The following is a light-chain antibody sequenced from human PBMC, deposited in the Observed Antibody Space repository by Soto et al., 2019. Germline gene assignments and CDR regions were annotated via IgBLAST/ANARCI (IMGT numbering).Light chain of an antibody. CDR1: TSDVGGYIY. Sequence: TQPASVSGSPGQSISISCTGTTSDVGGYIYVPRYQQHPGKVPKLLIHEVSNRPSGVSNRFSGSKSGHTASLTISGLQAEDEADYYCLSKTSTISYVFGTGTKLTVL. V-gene: IGLV2-14*01. J-gene: IGLJ1*01. CDR3: LSKTSTISYV. CDR2: EVS.